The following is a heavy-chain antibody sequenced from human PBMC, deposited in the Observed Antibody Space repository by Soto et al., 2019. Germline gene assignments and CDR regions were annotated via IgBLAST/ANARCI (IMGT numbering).Heavy chain of an antibody. J-gene: IGHJ3*02. CDR2: ISSSSSTI. CDR1: GFTFSSYS. CDR3: ARDRTTYSSSFAFDI. V-gene: IGHV3-48*01. D-gene: IGHD6-13*01. Sequence: GGSLRLSCAASGFTFSSYSMNWVRQAPGKGLEWVSYISSSSSTIYYADSVKGRFTISRDNAKDSLYLQMNGLRAEDTAVYYCARDRTTYSSSFAFDIWGQGTMVTVSS.